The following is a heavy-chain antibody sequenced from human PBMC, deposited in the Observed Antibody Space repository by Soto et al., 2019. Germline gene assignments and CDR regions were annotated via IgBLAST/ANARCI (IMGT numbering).Heavy chain of an antibody. Sequence: SVKVSCKASGGTFSSYAISWVRQAPGQGLEWMGGIIPIFGTANYAQKFQGRVTMTRNTSISTAYMELSSLRSEDTAVYYCARGRVSGAARLIYYYYGMDVWGQGTTVTVSS. D-gene: IGHD6-6*01. V-gene: IGHV1-69*05. CDR2: IIPIFGTA. CDR1: GGTFSSYA. J-gene: IGHJ6*02. CDR3: ARGRVSGAARLIYYYYGMDV.